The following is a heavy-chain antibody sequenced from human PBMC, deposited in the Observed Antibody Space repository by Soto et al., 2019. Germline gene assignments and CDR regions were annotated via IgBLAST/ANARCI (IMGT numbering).Heavy chain of an antibody. V-gene: IGHV4-30-2*03. D-gene: IGHD3-10*01. Sequence: SETLSLTCAVSGGSISSGGYFWSWIRQPPGKGLEWIGNIYNSGSTSYNPSLKSRVTISVDTSRNQLSLTVSSVTAADTAMYYCARPPNDGSYYSWGQVILVT. J-gene: IGHJ5*02. CDR3: ARPPNDGSYYS. CDR2: IYNSGST. CDR1: GGSISSGGYF.